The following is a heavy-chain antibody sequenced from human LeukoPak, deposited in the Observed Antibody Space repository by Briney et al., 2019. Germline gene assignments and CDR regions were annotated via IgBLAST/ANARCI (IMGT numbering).Heavy chain of an antibody. D-gene: IGHD6-19*01. Sequence: PGGSLRLSCAASGFTFSSYGMHWVRQGPGKGLEWVAVIWYDGSNKYYADSVKGRFTISRDNSKNTLYLQMNSLRAEDTAVYYCARDGPSAVTYAFGIWGQGTMVTVSS. CDR1: GFTFSSYG. J-gene: IGHJ3*02. CDR2: IWYDGSNK. CDR3: ARDGPSAVTYAFGI. V-gene: IGHV3-33*01.